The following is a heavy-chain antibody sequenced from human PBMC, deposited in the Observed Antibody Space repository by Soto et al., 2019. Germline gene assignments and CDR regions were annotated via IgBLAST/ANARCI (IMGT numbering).Heavy chain of an antibody. J-gene: IGHJ4*02. CDR1: GYTFTSYR. CDR3: ARVDHEGLYFDRFDC. Sequence: QVKLVQSGAEVKKPGASVKVSCKASGYTFTSYRISWVRQAPGQGLEWMGWISAYNGHTNYAQKLQGRVTMTTDTSTSTAYMELRSLRSDDTAVYYCARVDHEGLYFDRFDCWGQGTLVTVAS. D-gene: IGHD3-9*01. CDR2: ISAYNGHT. V-gene: IGHV1-18*01.